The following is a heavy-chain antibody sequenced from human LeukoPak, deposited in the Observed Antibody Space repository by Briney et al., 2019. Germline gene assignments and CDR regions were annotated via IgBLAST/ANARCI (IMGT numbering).Heavy chain of an antibody. CDR3: ARDGDGDDYYYYCGMDV. CDR1: GYTFTSYG. D-gene: IGHD4-17*01. CDR2: ISAYNGNT. V-gene: IGHV1-18*01. J-gene: IGHJ6*02. Sequence: GASVKVSCKASGYTFTSYGISWVRQAPGQGLEWMGWISAYNGNTNYAQKLQGRVTMTTDTSTSTAYMELRSLRSDDTAVYYCARDGDGDDYYYYCGMDVWGQGTTVTVSS.